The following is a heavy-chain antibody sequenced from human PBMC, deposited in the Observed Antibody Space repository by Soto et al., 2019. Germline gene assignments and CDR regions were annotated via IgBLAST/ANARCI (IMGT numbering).Heavy chain of an antibody. CDR1: GGSISSYY. Sequence: PSETLSLTCTVTGGSISSYYWSWIPQPPGKGLEWIGYIYYSGSTNYNPSLKSRVTISVDSSKNLFSLKLSSVTAADTVVYYCAREGCSGGSCYGSYYYYGMDVWGQGTTVT. V-gene: IGHV4-59*01. CDR3: AREGCSGGSCYGSYYYYGMDV. CDR2: IYYSGST. J-gene: IGHJ6*02. D-gene: IGHD2-15*01.